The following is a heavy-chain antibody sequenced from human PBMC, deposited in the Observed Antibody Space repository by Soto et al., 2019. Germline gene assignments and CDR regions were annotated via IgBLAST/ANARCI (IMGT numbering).Heavy chain of an antibody. D-gene: IGHD2-8*01. V-gene: IGHV1-18*01. J-gene: IGHJ2*01. CDR1: GYTLDNHA. CDR2: IGALLYNDAT. Sequence: QIQVVQSEVEVKRPGASVRISCKASGYTLDNHAVTWVRQAPGQGLEWMGWIGALLYNDATNHARKFQGRLTMARDPSPNTVYMDLGSLRSDDTAVYYCARGTKGAGGWYFDLWGRGTLVVVSS. CDR3: ARGTKGAGGWYFDL.